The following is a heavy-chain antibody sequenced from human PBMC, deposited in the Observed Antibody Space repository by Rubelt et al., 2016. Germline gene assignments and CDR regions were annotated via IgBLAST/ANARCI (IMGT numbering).Heavy chain of an antibody. J-gene: IGHJ3*02. Sequence: QVQLQESGPGLVKPSETLSLTCAVSGGSISTYYWSWIRQPPGKGLEWIGSIYYSGSAYYNPSLKSRVTISVDTSKNQFSRKSGSCNAAETAVYYCARMYSSGLYYDAFDIWGQGTMVTVSS. D-gene: IGHD6-19*01. CDR3: ARMYSSGLYYDAFDI. V-gene: IGHV4-39*07. CDR2: IYYSGSA. CDR1: GGSISTYY.